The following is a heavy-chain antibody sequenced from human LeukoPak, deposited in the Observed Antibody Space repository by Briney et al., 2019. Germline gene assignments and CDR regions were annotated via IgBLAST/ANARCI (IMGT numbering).Heavy chain of an antibody. CDR1: GYTFTGNH. D-gene: IGHD2-21*02. Sequence: ASVKVSCKASGYTFTGNHMHWVRQAPGQGLEWMGWINPNSGGTNHAQKFQGRVIMTRDTPISTAYMELSRLGSDDTAVYYCARGGSTDSIHSCGGNCYFLDYWGQGTLVTVSP. J-gene: IGHJ4*02. V-gene: IGHV1-2*02. CDR2: INPNSGGT. CDR3: ARGGSTDSIHSCGGNCYFLDY.